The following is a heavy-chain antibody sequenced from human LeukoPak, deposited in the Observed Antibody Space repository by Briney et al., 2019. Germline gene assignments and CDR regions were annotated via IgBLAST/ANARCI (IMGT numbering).Heavy chain of an antibody. CDR3: AKGGGSGSYFRYYYYGMDV. V-gene: IGHV3-23*01. CDR2: ISGSGGST. J-gene: IGHJ6*02. Sequence: PGGSLRPSCAASGFTFSSYAMSWVRQAPGKGLEWVSAISGSGGSTYYADSVKGRFTISRDNSKNTLYLQMNSLRAEDTAVYYCAKGGGSGSYFRYYYYGMDVWGQGATVTVSS. D-gene: IGHD3-10*01. CDR1: GFTFSSYA.